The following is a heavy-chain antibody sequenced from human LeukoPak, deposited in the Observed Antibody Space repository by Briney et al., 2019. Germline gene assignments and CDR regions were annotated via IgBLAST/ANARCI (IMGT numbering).Heavy chain of an antibody. V-gene: IGHV3-15*01. Sequence: PGGSLRLSCTAFGFTFSNAWMSWVRQAPGKGLEWVGRIKSKTDGGTTDYAAPVKGRFTISRDDSKNTLYLQMNSLKTEDTAVYYCTKDRANDVLEYFQYWGQGTLVTVSS. D-gene: IGHD2-8*01. CDR3: TKDRANDVLEYFQY. CDR1: GFTFSNAW. J-gene: IGHJ1*01. CDR2: IKSKTDGGTT.